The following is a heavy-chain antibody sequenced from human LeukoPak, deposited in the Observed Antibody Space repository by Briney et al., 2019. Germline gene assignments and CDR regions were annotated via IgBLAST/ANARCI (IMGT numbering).Heavy chain of an antibody. CDR3: ARTVDSFWNGHFW. J-gene: IGHJ4*02. D-gene: IGHD3-3*01. V-gene: IGHV3-7*01. CDR2: IKHDESEI. CDR1: GFTFSNYW. Sequence: PGGSLRLSCAASGFTFSNYWMNWGRQAPGKGLEWVAIIKHDESEIYYVDSVRGRFTISRDNAKNSLYLHMNSLRAEDTAVYYCARTVDSFWNGHFWWGQGTLVTVSS.